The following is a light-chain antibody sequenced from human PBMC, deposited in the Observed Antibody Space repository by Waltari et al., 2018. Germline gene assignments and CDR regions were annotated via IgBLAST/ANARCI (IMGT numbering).Light chain of an antibody. J-gene: IGKJ5*01. V-gene: IGKV3-20*01. Sequence: EILLTQSPGTLSFSPGERATLSCRASQNVGKNYLGWYQQRPGQPPRLLIFGASNRATGIPDRFSGSGSGTDFTLTISRLESEDFAVYFCQQYASPPITFGQGTRLE. CDR2: GAS. CDR1: QNVGKNY. CDR3: QQYASPPIT.